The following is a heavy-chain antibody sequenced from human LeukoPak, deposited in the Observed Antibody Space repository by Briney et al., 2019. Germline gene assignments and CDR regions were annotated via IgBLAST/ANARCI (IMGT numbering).Heavy chain of an antibody. CDR3: VYSRYYYYIDV. D-gene: IGHD5-12*01. V-gene: IGHV4-59*08. CDR1: GGSISSYY. Sequence: PGETLSLTCTASGGSISSYYWHWVRQPPGKGLEWVGYIYYSGSTNYNPSLKSRVTTSVETSKNQFFLKLITVLAADTAVYYCVYSRYYYYIDVWGKGTPVTVSS. J-gene: IGHJ6*03. CDR2: IYYSGST.